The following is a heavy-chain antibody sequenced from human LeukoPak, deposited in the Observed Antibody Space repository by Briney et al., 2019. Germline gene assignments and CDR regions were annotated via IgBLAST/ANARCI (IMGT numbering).Heavy chain of an antibody. CDR3: AKAGNAYNRNPFDR. CDR2: ISYDGSNK. J-gene: IGHJ4*02. D-gene: IGHD1-14*01. CDR1: GFTFSNYG. Sequence: GGSLRLSCAASGFTFSNYGMHWVRQAPGKGLEWVALISYDGSNKYYADSVKGRFTISRDNSKNTLYLQMNSLRAEDTAVYYCAKAGNAYNRNPFDRWGQGTLVTVSS. V-gene: IGHV3-30*18.